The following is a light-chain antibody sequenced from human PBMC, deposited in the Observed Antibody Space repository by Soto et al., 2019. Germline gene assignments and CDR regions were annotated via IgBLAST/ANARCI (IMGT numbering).Light chain of an antibody. J-gene: IGLJ1*01. CDR1: SSNIGPNA. CDR3: AAWDDSLNGLV. CDR2: NNN. V-gene: IGLV1-44*01. Sequence: QSVLTHPPSSSGTPGQKVTISCSGSSSNIGPNAVNWYQQLPGTAPKFRLYNNNQRPSGVSDRFSGSKSGTSASLAISGLQSDDEADYHCAAWDDSLNGLVFGTGTKLTVL.